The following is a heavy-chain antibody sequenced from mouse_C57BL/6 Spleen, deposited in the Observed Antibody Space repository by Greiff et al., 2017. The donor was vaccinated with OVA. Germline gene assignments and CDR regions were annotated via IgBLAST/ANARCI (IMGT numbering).Heavy chain of an antibody. D-gene: IGHD2-4*01. CDR1: GYTFTDYE. CDR3: TRSPLYYDYDY. J-gene: IGHJ2*01. V-gene: IGHV1-15*01. CDR2: IDPETGGT. Sequence: VKLQESGAELVRPGASVTLSCKASGYTFTDYEMHWVKQTPVHGLEWIGAIDPETGGTAYNQKFKGKAILTADKSSSTAYMELRSLTSEDSAVYYCTRSPLYYDYDYWGQGTTLTVSS.